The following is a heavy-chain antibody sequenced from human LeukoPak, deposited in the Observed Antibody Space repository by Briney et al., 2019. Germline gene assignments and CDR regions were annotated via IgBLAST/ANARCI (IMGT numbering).Heavy chain of an antibody. CDR1: GFTFSSYS. CDR3: ARDGQQLVDYYYYYGMDV. Sequence: GGSLRLSCAASGFTFSSYSMNWVRQAPGKGLEWVSSISSSSSYIYYADSVKGRFTISRDNAKNSLYLQMNSLRAEDTAVCYCARDGQQLVDYYYYYGMDVWGQGTTVTVSS. J-gene: IGHJ6*02. CDR2: ISSSSSYI. V-gene: IGHV3-21*01. D-gene: IGHD6-13*01.